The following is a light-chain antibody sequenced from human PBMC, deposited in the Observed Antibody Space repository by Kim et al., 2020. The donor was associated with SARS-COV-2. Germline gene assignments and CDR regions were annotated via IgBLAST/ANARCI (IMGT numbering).Light chain of an antibody. CDR3: QVWDSSSDHRVV. V-gene: IGLV3-21*04. J-gene: IGLJ2*01. CDR2: YDS. Sequence: PGKTDGVSCGGNSIGSKSVRWYQQKSGQAPVLVIYYDSDRPSGIPERFSGSNSGNTATLTISRVEAGDEADYYCQVWDSSSDHRVVFGGGTKVTVL. CDR1: SIGSKS.